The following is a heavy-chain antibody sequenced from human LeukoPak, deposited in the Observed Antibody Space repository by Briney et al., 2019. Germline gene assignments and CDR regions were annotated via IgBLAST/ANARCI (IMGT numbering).Heavy chain of an antibody. Sequence: ASVKVSCKASGYTFTSYGISWVRQAPGQGLEWMGRINPNSGGTNYAQKFQGRVTMTRDTSISTAYMELSRLRSDDTAVYYCARTVTLYYYYYYGMDVWGQGTTVTVSS. J-gene: IGHJ6*02. CDR3: ARTVTLYYYYYYGMDV. V-gene: IGHV1-2*06. D-gene: IGHD4-17*01. CDR1: GYTFTSYG. CDR2: INPNSGGT.